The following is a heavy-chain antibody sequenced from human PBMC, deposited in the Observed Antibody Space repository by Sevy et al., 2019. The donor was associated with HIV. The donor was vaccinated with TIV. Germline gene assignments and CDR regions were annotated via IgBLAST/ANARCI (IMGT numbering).Heavy chain of an antibody. D-gene: IGHD2-2*01. CDR2: IYYSGST. CDR3: ARGPYCSSTSCYQDY. Sequence: SETLSLTCTVSGGSISSYYWSWIRQPPGKGLEWIGYIYYSGSTNYNPSLKSRVTISVDTSKNQFSLMLSSVTAADTAVYYCARGPYCSSTSCYQDYWGQGTLVTVSS. J-gene: IGHJ4*02. CDR1: GGSISSYY. V-gene: IGHV4-59*13.